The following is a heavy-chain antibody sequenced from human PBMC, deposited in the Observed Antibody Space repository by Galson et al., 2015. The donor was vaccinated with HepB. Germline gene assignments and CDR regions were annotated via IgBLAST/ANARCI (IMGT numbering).Heavy chain of an antibody. CDR2: ISSSSSYI. J-gene: IGHJ5*02. Sequence: SLRLSCAASGFTFSGYTMNWVRQAPGKGLEWVSSISSSSSYIYYADSVKGRFTISRDNAKNSLYLQMNSLRAEDTAVYYCARSGYSSGWDNWFDPWGQGTLVTVSS. CDR1: GFTFSGYT. V-gene: IGHV3-21*01. D-gene: IGHD6-19*01. CDR3: ARSGYSSGWDNWFDP.